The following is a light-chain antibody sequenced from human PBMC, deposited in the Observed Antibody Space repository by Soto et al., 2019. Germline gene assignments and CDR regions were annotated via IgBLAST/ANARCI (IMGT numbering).Light chain of an antibody. CDR2: GAS. CDR1: QSISGY. V-gene: IGKV3-15*01. CDR3: QKYASWPHT. J-gene: IGKJ2*01. Sequence: ELVMTQSPATLSVSPGERVTLSCGASQSISGYLAWYQQKPGQAPRLVIYGASPRATGVPARFSGSGSATEFTLTISSLQSEDFAVYYCQKYASWPHTFGLGTSLEIK.